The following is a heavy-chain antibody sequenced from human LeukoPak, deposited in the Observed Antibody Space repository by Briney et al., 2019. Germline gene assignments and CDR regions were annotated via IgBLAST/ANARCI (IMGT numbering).Heavy chain of an antibody. CDR2: IIPIFGTA. D-gene: IGHD3-22*01. Sequence: ASVKVSCKASGGTFSSYAISWVRQAPGQGLEWMGGIIPIFGTANYAQKFQGRVTITADESTSTAYMELSSLRSEDTAVYYCARAPYYYDSSGYYFEQMDYWGQGTLVTVSS. CDR3: ARAPYYYDSSGYYFEQMDY. V-gene: IGHV1-69*13. J-gene: IGHJ4*02. CDR1: GGTFSSYA.